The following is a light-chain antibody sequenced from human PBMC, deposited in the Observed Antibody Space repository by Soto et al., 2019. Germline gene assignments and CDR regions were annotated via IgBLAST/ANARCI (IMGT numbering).Light chain of an antibody. J-gene: IGKJ4*01. CDR3: HQYNNWPPLT. CDR2: GAS. V-gene: IGKV3-15*01. Sequence: EIVMTQSPATLSVSPGERATLSCRASQSVSYNLAWYQQKPGQAPRLLFYGASTSATGIPARFSGSGSGTEFTLTISSLQSEDFAIYYCHQYNNWPPLTFGGGTKVEIK. CDR1: QSVSYN.